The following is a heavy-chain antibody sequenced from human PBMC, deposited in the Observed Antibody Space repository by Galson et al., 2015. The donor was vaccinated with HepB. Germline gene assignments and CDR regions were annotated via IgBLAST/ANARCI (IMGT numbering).Heavy chain of an antibody. D-gene: IGHD1-26*01. CDR1: GFTFSSYD. Sequence: SLRLSCAASGFTFSSYDMHWVRQAPGKGLEWVAVISYDGSNKYYADSVKGRFTISRDNSKNTLYLQMDSLRAEDTAVYYCARGRRWELLDYEYFQHWGQGTLVTVSS. J-gene: IGHJ1*01. CDR2: ISYDGSNK. V-gene: IGHV3-30*03. CDR3: ARGRRWELLDYEYFQH.